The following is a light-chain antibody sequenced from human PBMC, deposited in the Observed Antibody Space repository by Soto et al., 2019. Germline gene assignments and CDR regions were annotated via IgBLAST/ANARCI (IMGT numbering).Light chain of an antibody. Sequence: EIVMTQSPATLSVSPGERATLSCRASQSVSDNLAWYQQKPGQAPRLLIYGASIRATGIPARLSGSGSGTEFTLTISSPQSEDFAVYYCKQYNNWPRTFGPGTKVDFK. V-gene: IGKV3D-15*01. J-gene: IGKJ3*01. CDR3: KQYNNWPRT. CDR2: GAS. CDR1: QSVSDN.